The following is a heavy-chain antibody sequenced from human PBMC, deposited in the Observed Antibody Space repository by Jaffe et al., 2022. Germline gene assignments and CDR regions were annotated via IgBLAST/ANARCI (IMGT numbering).Heavy chain of an antibody. CDR2: ISSSGSTI. Sequence: EVQLVESGGGLVQPGGSLRLSCAASGFTFSSYEMNWVRQAPGKGLEWVSYISSSGSTIYYADSVKGRFTISRDNAKNSLYLQMNSLRAEDTAVYYCAREDFLGGEAFDIWGQGTMVTVSS. J-gene: IGHJ3*02. V-gene: IGHV3-48*03. D-gene: IGHD3-16*01. CDR1: GFTFSSYE. CDR3: AREDFLGGEAFDI.